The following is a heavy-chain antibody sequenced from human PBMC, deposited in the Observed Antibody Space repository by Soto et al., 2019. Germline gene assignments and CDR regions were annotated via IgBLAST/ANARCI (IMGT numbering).Heavy chain of an antibody. CDR1: GGSISDYY. D-gene: IGHD3-10*01. J-gene: IGHJ5*02. Sequence: PSETLSLTCTVSGGSISDYYWSWIRQPPGKGLEWIGYIYYTGTTSYNPSLKSRVTISVDTSRNQFSLRLTSVTAADTAVYYCAGERGAWFVDLLPHRLFDPWGQGTLVTVSS. V-gene: IGHV4-59*01. CDR2: IYYTGTT. CDR3: AGERGAWFVDLLPHRLFDP.